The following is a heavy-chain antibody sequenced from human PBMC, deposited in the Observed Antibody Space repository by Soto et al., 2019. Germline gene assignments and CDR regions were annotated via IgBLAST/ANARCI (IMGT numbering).Heavy chain of an antibody. CDR3: ARDSPAAALDY. CDR2: IYYSGST. Sequence: SETLSLTCTVSGGNIRRYYWSWIRQPPGKGLEWIGYIYYSGSTNYNPSLKSRVTISVDTSKNQFSLKLSSVTAADTAVYYCARDSPAAALDYWGQGTLVTVSS. J-gene: IGHJ4*02. D-gene: IGHD2-2*01. V-gene: IGHV4-59*01. CDR1: GGNIRRYY.